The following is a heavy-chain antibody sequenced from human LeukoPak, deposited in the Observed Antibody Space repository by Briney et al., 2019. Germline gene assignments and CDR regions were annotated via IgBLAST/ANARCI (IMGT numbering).Heavy chain of an antibody. J-gene: IGHJ6*03. CDR2: MQYIGST. Sequence: SRSVSLTCTVYGGSISGYYWNWIRQPAGKGLEWIGSMQYIGSTNYNPSLKSRVTTSINMSKNQFSLRVSSVTAADTAVYYCARESTVGYNYMDVWGKGTTVTVSS. CDR1: GGSISGYY. CDR3: ARESTVGYNYMDV. D-gene: IGHD1-1*01. V-gene: IGHV4-59*01.